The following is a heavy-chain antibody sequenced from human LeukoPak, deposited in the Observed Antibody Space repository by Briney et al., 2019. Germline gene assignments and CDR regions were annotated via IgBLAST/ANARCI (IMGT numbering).Heavy chain of an antibody. CDR2: IKQDGSEK. CDR3: ANWPYDSSGYYRRPFDY. V-gene: IGHV3-7*01. Sequence: GGSLRLSCAASGFTFSSYWMSWVRQAPGKGLEWVANIKQDGSEKYYVDSVKGRFTISRDNAKNSLYLQMNSLRAEDTAVYYCANWPYDSSGYYRRPFDYWGQGTLVTVSS. D-gene: IGHD3-22*01. CDR1: GFTFSSYW. J-gene: IGHJ4*02.